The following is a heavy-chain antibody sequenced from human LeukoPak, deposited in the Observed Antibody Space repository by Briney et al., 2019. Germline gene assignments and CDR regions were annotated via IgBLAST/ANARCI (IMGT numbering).Heavy chain of an antibody. CDR2: ISPSGSDR. V-gene: IGHV3-11*04. J-gene: IGHJ4*02. D-gene: IGHD2-2*01. Sequence: GGSLRLSCAASGFTVSDYYMTWIRQAPGKGLEWISYISPSGSDRYYAESVEGRFTISRDNAKKSLYLQMSSLRVEDTAVYYCAREGSRTEGDYWGQGTLVTVSS. CDR1: GFTVSDYY. CDR3: AREGSRTEGDY.